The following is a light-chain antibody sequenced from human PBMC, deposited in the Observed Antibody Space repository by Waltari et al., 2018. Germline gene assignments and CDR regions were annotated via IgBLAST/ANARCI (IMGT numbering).Light chain of an antibody. V-gene: IGKV3-15*01. Sequence: EILMTQSPATLSVSPGERATLSCRASQSISSHLAWYQQQPGQAPRLLIYGASTRAAGIPARFSGSGSGTEFTLTISSLQSEDLAVYYCQQYNIWPPWTFGQGTKVEIK. CDR2: GAS. CDR3: QQYNIWPPWT. CDR1: QSISSH. J-gene: IGKJ1*01.